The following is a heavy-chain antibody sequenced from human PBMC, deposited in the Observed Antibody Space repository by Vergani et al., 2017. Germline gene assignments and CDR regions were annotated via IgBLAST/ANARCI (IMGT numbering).Heavy chain of an antibody. CDR3: AREKKYYDSSGYKNDY. V-gene: IGHV3-7*03. J-gene: IGHJ4*02. Sequence: EVQLVESGGGLVQPGGSLRLPCAASGFTFSSYWMSWVRQAPGKGLEWVANIKQDGSEKYYVDSVKGRFTISRDNAKNSLYLQMNSLRAEDTAVYYCAREKKYYDSSGYKNDYWGQGTLVTVSS. CDR1: GFTFSSYW. D-gene: IGHD3-22*01. CDR2: IKQDGSEK.